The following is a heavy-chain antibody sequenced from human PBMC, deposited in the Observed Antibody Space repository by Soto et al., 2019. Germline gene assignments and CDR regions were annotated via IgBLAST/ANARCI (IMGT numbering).Heavy chain of an antibody. CDR3: ATRPKSQQWLTHCDY. J-gene: IGHJ4*02. D-gene: IGHD6-19*01. CDR2: VYNSGST. Sequence: SETLSLTCTVSGGSISGYYWSWIRQPPGKGLEWIGYVYNSGSTNYNPSLKSRVTISVDTSKTQFSLKLTSVTAADTAVYYWATRPKSQQWLTHCDYWGLGALVTVS. CDR1: GGSISGYY. V-gene: IGHV4-59*08.